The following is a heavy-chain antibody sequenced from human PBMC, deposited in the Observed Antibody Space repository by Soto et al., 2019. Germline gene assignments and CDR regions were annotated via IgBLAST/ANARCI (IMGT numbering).Heavy chain of an antibody. CDR1: GYTFTGYY. D-gene: IGHD4-4*01. Sequence: GASVKVSCKASGYTFTGYYMHWVRQAPGQGLEWMGWINPNSGGTNYAQKFQGRVTMTRDTSISTAYMELSRLRSDDTAVYYRARVTSATVTTYYYYGMDVWGQGTTVTVSS. V-gene: IGHV1-2*02. CDR2: INPNSGGT. CDR3: ARVTSATVTTYYYYGMDV. J-gene: IGHJ6*02.